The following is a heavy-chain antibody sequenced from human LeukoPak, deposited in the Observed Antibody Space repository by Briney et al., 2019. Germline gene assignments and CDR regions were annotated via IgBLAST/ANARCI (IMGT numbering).Heavy chain of an antibody. CDR2: ISSTSAYT. Sequence: PGGSLRLSCAASGFTFGDFYMSWIRQAPGKGLEWVSYISSTSAYTNYADSVKGRFTISRDSAKNSLYLQMSSLRVEDTAVYYCARDHYYDTSGYIDYWGQGSLVTVSS. CDR3: ARDHYYDTSGYIDY. D-gene: IGHD3-22*01. CDR1: GFTFGDFY. V-gene: IGHV3-11*05. J-gene: IGHJ4*02.